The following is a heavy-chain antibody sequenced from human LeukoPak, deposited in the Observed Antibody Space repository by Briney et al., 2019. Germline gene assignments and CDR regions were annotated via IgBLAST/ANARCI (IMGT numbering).Heavy chain of an antibody. J-gene: IGHJ1*01. Sequence: GGSLRLSCSVSGFTFSTYAMHWVRQAPGKGLEYVSAISSNGGTTYYADSVKSRFTISRDNSKNTLYLQMSSLRTEDTAVYYCVKGVVVTAYLFHHWGQGALVTVSS. CDR1: GFTFSTYA. CDR2: ISSNGGTT. V-gene: IGHV3-64D*06. CDR3: VKGVVVTAYLFHH. D-gene: IGHD2-21*02.